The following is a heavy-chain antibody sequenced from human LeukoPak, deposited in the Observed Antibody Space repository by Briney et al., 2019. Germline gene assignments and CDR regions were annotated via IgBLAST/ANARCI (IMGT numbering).Heavy chain of an antibody. J-gene: IGHJ2*01. CDR3: ARVDGFSRDGYNYWYLAL. Sequence: GGSLRLSCAASGFTFSSYWMSWVRQAPGKGLEWVANIKQDGCEKYYVGSVTGRFTISRDNAEKSMYLQMKSLRAEDTAVYYCARVDGFSRDGYNYWYLALWGRGTLVTVSS. V-gene: IGHV3-7*01. CDR2: IKQDGCEK. CDR1: GFTFSSYW. D-gene: IGHD5-24*01.